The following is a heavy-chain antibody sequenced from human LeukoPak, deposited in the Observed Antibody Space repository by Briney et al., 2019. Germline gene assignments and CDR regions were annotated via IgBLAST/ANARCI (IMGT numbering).Heavy chain of an antibody. CDR1: GGTFSSYA. Sequence: ASVKVSCKASGGTFSSYAISWVRQAPGQGLEWMGWMNPNSGNTGYAQKFQGRVTMTRNTSISTAYMELSSLRSEDTAVYYCARVPYYYGSGHDYWGQGTLVTVSS. J-gene: IGHJ4*02. CDR3: ARVPYYYGSGHDY. V-gene: IGHV1-8*02. CDR2: MNPNSGNT. D-gene: IGHD3-10*01.